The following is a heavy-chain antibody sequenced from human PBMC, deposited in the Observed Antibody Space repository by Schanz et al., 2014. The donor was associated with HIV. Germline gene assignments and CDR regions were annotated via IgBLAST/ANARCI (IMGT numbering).Heavy chain of an antibody. CDR2: IIPIFGTA. D-gene: IGHD3-3*02. CDR1: GGTFSIYA. J-gene: IGHJ6*02. V-gene: IGHV1-69*01. CDR3: ARSAFSSEYYYGMDV. Sequence: QVQLVQSRAEVKKPGSSVKVSCKASGGTFSIYAISWVRQAPGQGLEWMGGIIPIFGTANYAQKFQGRVTIIADESTSTAYMELSSLRSADTAVYFCARSAFSSEYYYGMDVWGQGTTVTVSS.